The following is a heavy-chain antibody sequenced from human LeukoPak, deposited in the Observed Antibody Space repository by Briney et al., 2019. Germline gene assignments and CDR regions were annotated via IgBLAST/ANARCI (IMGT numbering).Heavy chain of an antibody. Sequence: PGGSLRLSCAASGFSFTTYWMGWVRQAPGKGLEWVSSISSSSSYIYYADSVRGRFTISRDNAKNSLYLQMNSLRAEDTAVYYCARVRGYGDYKGAYYYYYMDVWGKGTTVTVSS. D-gene: IGHD4-17*01. CDR1: GFSFTTYW. CDR2: ISSSSSYI. V-gene: IGHV3-21*01. J-gene: IGHJ6*03. CDR3: ARVRGYGDYKGAYYYYYMDV.